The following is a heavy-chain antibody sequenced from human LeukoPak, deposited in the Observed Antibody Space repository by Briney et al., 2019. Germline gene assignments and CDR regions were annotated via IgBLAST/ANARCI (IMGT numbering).Heavy chain of an antibody. D-gene: IGHD3-10*01. CDR1: GFTFSSYW. V-gene: IGHV3-74*01. J-gene: IGHJ3*02. CDR2: INNDGSST. CDR3: ARVKYYYGSGSYYNVIIDAFDI. Sequence: GGSLRLSCAASGFTFSSYWMHWVRQAPGKGLVWVSRINNDGSSTNYADSVKGRFTTSRDNAKNTLYLQMNSLRAEDTAVYYCARVKYYYGSGSYYNVIIDAFDIWGQGTMVTVSS.